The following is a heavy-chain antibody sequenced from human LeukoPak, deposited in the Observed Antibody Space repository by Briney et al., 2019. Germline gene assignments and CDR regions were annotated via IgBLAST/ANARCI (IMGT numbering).Heavy chain of an antibody. Sequence: ASVKVSCTASGYTFTGYYMHWDRQAHGQGLDWMGWNKPNSGGTNYAQKFQGRVIMTRDTSISTAYMELSRLRSDDTAVYYCARGVGYSSSWRFDYWGQGTLVTVSS. CDR2: NKPNSGGT. CDR3: ARGVGYSSSWRFDY. J-gene: IGHJ4*02. D-gene: IGHD6-13*01. V-gene: IGHV1-2*02. CDR1: GYTFTGYY.